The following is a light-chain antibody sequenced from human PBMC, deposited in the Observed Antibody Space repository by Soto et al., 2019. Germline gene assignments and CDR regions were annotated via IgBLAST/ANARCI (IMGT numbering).Light chain of an antibody. Sequence: EIVLTQSPATLSLSPGERATLSCRASQSVSSFLAWYQQKPGQAPRLLIYDASNRATGIPARFSGSGSGTDFTLTISSLEPEDCAVYYCQQCNNWPGTFGPGTKVDIK. V-gene: IGKV3-11*01. CDR2: DAS. CDR1: QSVSSF. CDR3: QQCNNWPGT. J-gene: IGKJ3*01.